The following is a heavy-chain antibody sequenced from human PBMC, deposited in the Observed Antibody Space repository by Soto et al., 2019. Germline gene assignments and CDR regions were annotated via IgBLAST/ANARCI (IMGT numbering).Heavy chain of an antibody. V-gene: IGHV4-59*08. CDR2: IYYSGST. D-gene: IGHD6-19*01. Sequence: SETLSLTCTVSGGSLSSYYWSWIRQPPGKGLEWIGYIYYSGSTNYNPSLKSRVTISVDTSKNQFSLKLSSVTAADTAVYYCARHWSGWYYFDYWGQGTLVTVSS. CDR3: ARHWSGWYYFDY. CDR1: GGSLSSYY. J-gene: IGHJ4*02.